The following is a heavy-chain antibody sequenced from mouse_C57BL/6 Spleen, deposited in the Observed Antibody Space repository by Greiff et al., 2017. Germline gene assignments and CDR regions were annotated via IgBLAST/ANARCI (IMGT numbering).Heavy chain of an antibody. Sequence: QVQLKQPGTELVKPGASVKLSCKASGYTFTSYWMHWVKQRPGQGLEWIGNINPSNGGTNYNEKFKSKATLTVDKSSSTAYMQLSSLTSEDSAVYYCARDHYSNPYAMDYWGQGTSVTVSS. CDR2: INPSNGGT. CDR1: GYTFTSYW. D-gene: IGHD2-5*01. J-gene: IGHJ4*01. CDR3: ARDHYSNPYAMDY. V-gene: IGHV1-53*01.